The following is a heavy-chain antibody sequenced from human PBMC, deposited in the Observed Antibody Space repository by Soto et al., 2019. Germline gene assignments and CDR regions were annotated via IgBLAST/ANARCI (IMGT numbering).Heavy chain of an antibody. CDR2: IYYSGST. CDR1: GGSISSSSYY. CDR3: ARQSSGQWLSRENWFDP. Sequence: SETLSLTCTVSGGSISSSSYYWGWIRQPPGKGLEWIGSIYYSGSTYYNPSLKSRVTISVDTSKNQFSLKLSSVTAADTAVYYCARQSSGQWLSRENWFDPWGQGTLVTVSS. V-gene: IGHV4-39*01. D-gene: IGHD6-19*01. J-gene: IGHJ5*02.